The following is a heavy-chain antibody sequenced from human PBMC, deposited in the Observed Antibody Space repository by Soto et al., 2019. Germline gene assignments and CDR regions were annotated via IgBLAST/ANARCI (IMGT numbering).Heavy chain of an antibody. CDR3: ARLEGLATISYYFDF. V-gene: IGHV4-39*01. Sequence: QLQLQESGPGLVKPSEALSLTCSVSGGSISSSSYYWGWIRQPPGKGLEWIGSIYYSGSTYYNPSLKSRVTIPIDKSKNQCSLKLSSLTAADTAVYYCARLEGLATISYYFDFWGQGTLVTVSS. J-gene: IGHJ4*02. CDR2: IYYSGST. CDR1: GGSISSSSYY. D-gene: IGHD3-9*01.